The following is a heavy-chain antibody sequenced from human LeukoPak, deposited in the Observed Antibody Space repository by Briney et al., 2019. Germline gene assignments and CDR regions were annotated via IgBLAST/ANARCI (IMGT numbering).Heavy chain of an antibody. CDR1: GGSISSGSYY. V-gene: IGHV4-61*02. J-gene: IGHJ6*03. D-gene: IGHD3-22*01. Sequence: SQTLSHTCTVSGGSISSGSYYWSWIRQPAGKGLEWIGLIYTSGSTNYNPSLKSRVTISVDTSKNQFSLKLSSVTAADTAVYYCARVYNGSGYLYYYYYMDVWGKGTTVTVSS. CDR3: ARVYNGSGYLYYYYYMDV. CDR2: IYTSGST.